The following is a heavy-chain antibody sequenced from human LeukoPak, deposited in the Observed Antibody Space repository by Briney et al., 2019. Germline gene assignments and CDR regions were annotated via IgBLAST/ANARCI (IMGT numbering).Heavy chain of an antibody. CDR3: ARDFRDPNTVVVPAAMARCDAFDI. V-gene: IGHV1-18*01. CDR1: GYTFTSYG. J-gene: IGHJ3*02. CDR2: ISAYNGNT. D-gene: IGHD2-2*01. Sequence: ASVKVSCKASGYTFTSYGISWVRQAPGQGLEWMGCISAYNGNTNNAQKLQGRVTMTTDTSTSTGYMELRSLRSDDTAVYYCARDFRDPNTVVVPAAMARCDAFDIWGQGTMVTVSS.